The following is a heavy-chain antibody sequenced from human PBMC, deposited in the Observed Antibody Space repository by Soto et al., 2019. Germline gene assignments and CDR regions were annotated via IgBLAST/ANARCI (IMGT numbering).Heavy chain of an antibody. D-gene: IGHD2-15*01. CDR1: GGSISSYY. J-gene: IGHJ6*02. CDR2: LYYTGST. CDR3: ARKLPGSYYYYAMDV. Sequence: SETLSLTCTVSGGSISSYYWSWIRQPPGKGLEWIGYLYYTGSTNYNPSLKSRVTISVDTSKNQFSLNLRSVTAADTAVYYCARKLPGSYYYYAMDVWGQGTTVTVSS. V-gene: IGHV4-59*01.